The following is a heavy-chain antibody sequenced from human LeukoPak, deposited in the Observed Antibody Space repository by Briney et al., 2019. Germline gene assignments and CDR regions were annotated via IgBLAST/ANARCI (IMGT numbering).Heavy chain of an antibody. CDR3: ATLTFRGALDI. Sequence: PSETLSLTCTVSGGSISSYYWNWIRQPAGKGLEWIGRIYSSGSTNYNPSLKSRVTMSGDTSKNQVSLRLTSVTAADTAVYYCATLTFRGALDIWGQGTMVTVSS. D-gene: IGHD3-10*01. J-gene: IGHJ3*02. V-gene: IGHV4-4*07. CDR1: GGSISSYY. CDR2: IYSSGST.